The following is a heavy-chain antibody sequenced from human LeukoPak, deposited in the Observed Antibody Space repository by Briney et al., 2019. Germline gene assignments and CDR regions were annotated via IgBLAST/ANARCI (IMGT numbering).Heavy chain of an antibody. Sequence: PSETLSLTCTVSGGSISSGGYYWSWIRQHPGKGLEWIGHIYYSGSTYYNPSLKSRVTITVDTSKNQFSLKLSTVTAATTAVYYCALELGGFDYWGEGTLVTVSS. CDR2: IYYSGST. J-gene: IGHJ4*02. CDR1: GGSISSGGYY. CDR3: ALELGGFDY. D-gene: IGHD1-26*01. V-gene: IGHV4-31*03.